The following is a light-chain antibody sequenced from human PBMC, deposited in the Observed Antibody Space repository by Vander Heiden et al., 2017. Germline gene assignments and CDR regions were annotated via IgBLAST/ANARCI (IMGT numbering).Light chain of an antibody. CDR2: AAS. Sequence: AIQMTQSPSSLSASVGDRVTITCRESRGIRNYVGWHQQKPGKAPKLLNDAASSLQRGVSSRFSGSGAGTDSTLTSSSLQPEDFATYYCLQDYNYPRTFGQGTKVEIK. CDR3: LQDYNYPRT. J-gene: IGKJ1*01. V-gene: IGKV1-6*01. CDR1: RGIRNY.